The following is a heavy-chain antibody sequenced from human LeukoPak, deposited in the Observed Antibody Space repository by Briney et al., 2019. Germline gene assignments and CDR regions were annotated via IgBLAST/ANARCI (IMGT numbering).Heavy chain of an antibody. CDR3: ATGTLTMVRGVRYYYYYMDV. D-gene: IGHD3-10*01. V-gene: IGHV4-30-4*08. CDR1: GGSISSGGYY. Sequence: SQTLSLTCTVSGGSISSGGYYWSWIRQPPGKGLEWIGYIYYSGSTYYNPSLKGRVTISVDTSKNQFSLKLSSVTAADTAVYYCATGTLTMVRGVRYYYYYMDVWGKGTTVTVSS. J-gene: IGHJ6*03. CDR2: IYYSGST.